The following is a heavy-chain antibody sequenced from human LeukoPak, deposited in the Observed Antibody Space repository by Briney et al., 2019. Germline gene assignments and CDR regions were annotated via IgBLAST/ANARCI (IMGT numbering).Heavy chain of an antibody. CDR3: ARPTRYNNN. Sequence: PGASLQISCKGSDVIFTSHWIGWVRQLPGKGLERMGIIHPGDSNTRYSPSFQGQVTISADKSISTAYLQWSSLKASDTAMYYCARPTRYNNNWGQGTLVTVSS. D-gene: IGHD1-14*01. CDR1: DVIFTSHW. J-gene: IGHJ4*02. CDR2: IHPGDSNT. V-gene: IGHV5-51*01.